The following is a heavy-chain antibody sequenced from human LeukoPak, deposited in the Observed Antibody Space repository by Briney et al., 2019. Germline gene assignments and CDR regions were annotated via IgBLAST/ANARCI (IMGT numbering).Heavy chain of an antibody. CDR2: ISGSGGST. J-gene: IGHJ5*02. CDR1: GFTFSSYA. CDR3: AKEWDGNVVAGWFDP. V-gene: IGHV3-23*01. Sequence: PGGSLRLSCAASGFTFSSYAMSWVRQAPGKGLEWVSAISGSGGSTYYADSVKGRFTISRDNFKNTLYLQMNSLRADDTAVYYCAKEWDGNVVAGWFDPWGQGTLVTVSS. D-gene: IGHD6-19*01.